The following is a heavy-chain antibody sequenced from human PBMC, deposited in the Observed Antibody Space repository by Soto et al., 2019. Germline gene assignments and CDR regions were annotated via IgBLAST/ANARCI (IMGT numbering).Heavy chain of an antibody. D-gene: IGHD1-1*01. J-gene: IGHJ4*02. Sequence: QVHLVQSGAEVKKPEASVKVSCKGSGYAFTTYGITWVRQAPGQGREWMGWISAHNGNTNYAQKLQGRVTVTRDTSTSTAYMELRSLRSDDTAVYYFAIGRYGDYWGQGALVTVSS. CDR1: GYAFTTYG. CDR2: ISAHNGNT. CDR3: AIGRYGDY. V-gene: IGHV1-18*01.